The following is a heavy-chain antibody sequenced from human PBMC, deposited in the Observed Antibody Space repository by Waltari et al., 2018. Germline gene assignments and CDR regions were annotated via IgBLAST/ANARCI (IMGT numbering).Heavy chain of an antibody. CDR2: ISYDGSNK. CDR1: GFTFSSYA. V-gene: IGHV3-30*01. D-gene: IGHD6-19*01. J-gene: IGHJ3*02. Sequence: QVQLVESGGGVVQPGRSLRLSCAASGFTFSSYAMPWVRQAPGKGLEWVAVISYDGSNKYYADSVKGRFTISRDNSKNTLYLQMNSLRAEDTAVYYCARDLEYSSGWFEPAMFSDIWGQGTMVTVSS. CDR3: ARDLEYSSGWFEPAMFSDI.